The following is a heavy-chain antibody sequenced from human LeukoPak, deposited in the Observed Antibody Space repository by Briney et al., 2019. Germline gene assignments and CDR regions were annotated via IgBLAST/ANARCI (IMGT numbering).Heavy chain of an antibody. CDR1: GGSISSGSYY. D-gene: IGHD2-15*01. V-gene: IGHV4-61*02. Sequence: PSEILSLTCTVSGGSISSGSYYWSWIRQPAGKGLEWIGRIYTSGSTNYNPSLKSRVTISVDTSKNQFSLKLSSVTAADTAVYYCARAALGGGSCYFDYWGQGTLVTVSS. CDR2: IYTSGST. J-gene: IGHJ4*02. CDR3: ARAALGGGSCYFDY.